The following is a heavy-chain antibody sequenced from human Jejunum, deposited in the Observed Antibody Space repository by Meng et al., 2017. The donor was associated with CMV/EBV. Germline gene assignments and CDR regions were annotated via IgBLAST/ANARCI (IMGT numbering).Heavy chain of an antibody. CDR1: GYSFITYG. J-gene: IGHJ4*02. Sequence: CKTSGYSFITYGINWVRQAPGQRLEWMGWINTNTGNPTYAQDFTGRFVLSLDTSVSTTYLQINSLRTEDSAVYYCTRGDGDHSSKFDYWGQGTLVTVPS. D-gene: IGHD5-24*01. CDR2: INTNTGNP. CDR3: TRGDGDHSSKFDY. V-gene: IGHV7-4-1*02.